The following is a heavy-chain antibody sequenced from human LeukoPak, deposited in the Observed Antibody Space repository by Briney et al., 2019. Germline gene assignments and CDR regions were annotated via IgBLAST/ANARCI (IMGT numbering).Heavy chain of an antibody. CDR1: GFTSSNYD. CDR3: AREGYDEAFDI. Sequence: PGGSLRLSCAASGFTSSNYDMHWVRQATGKGLEWVSAIGSTGNTYYAGSVKGRFTISRENAKDSMYLQMDSLSAGDTAVYYCAREGYDEAFDIWGHGTMVTVSS. CDR2: IGSTGNT. D-gene: IGHD2-15*01. J-gene: IGHJ3*02. V-gene: IGHV3-13*04.